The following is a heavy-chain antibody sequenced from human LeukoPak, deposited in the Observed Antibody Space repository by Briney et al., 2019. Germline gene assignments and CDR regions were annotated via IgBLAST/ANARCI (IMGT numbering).Heavy chain of an antibody. Sequence: SETLSLTCAVYGGSFSGYYWSWIRQPPGKGLEWIREINHSGSTNYNPSLKSRVTISVDTSKNQFSLKLSSVTDADTAVYYCARGCDNYDFWSGYHKSRLGWFDPWGQGTLVTVSS. CDR3: ARGCDNYDFWSGYHKSRLGWFDP. D-gene: IGHD3-3*01. V-gene: IGHV4-34*01. CDR2: INHSGST. CDR1: GGSFSGYY. J-gene: IGHJ5*02.